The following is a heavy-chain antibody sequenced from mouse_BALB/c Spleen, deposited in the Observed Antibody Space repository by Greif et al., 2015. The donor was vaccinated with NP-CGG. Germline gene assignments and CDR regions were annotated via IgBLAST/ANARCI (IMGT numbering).Heavy chain of an antibody. D-gene: IGHD1-1*01. V-gene: IGHV1-62-2*01. CDR2: FYPGSGSI. J-gene: IGHJ3*01. Sequence: VQLQQSGAELVKPGASVKLSCKASGYTFTEYIIHWVKQRSGQGLEWIGWFYPGSGSIKYNEKFKDKATLTADKSSSTVYMELSRLTPEDSAVYFCARHEDKGDYYGSSPAWFAYWGQGTLVTVSA. CDR1: GYTFTEYI. CDR3: ARHEDKGDYYGSSPAWFAY.